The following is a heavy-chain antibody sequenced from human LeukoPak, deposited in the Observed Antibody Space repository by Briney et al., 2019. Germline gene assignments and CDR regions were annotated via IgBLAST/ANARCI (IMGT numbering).Heavy chain of an antibody. V-gene: IGHV1-2*02. CDR2: INPNSGGT. Sequence: ASVKVSCKASGYTFTGYYMHWVRQAPGQGLEWMGWINPNSGGTNYAQKFQGRVTMTRDTSISTAYMELSRLRSDDTAVYYCARVWDYYGSGSYYNDYWGQGTLVTASS. D-gene: IGHD3-10*01. CDR3: ARVWDYYGSGSYYNDY. J-gene: IGHJ4*02. CDR1: GYTFTGYY.